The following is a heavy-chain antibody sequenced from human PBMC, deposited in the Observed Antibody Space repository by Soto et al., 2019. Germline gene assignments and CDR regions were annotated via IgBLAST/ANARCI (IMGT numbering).Heavy chain of an antibody. J-gene: IGHJ6*02. Sequence: GGSLRLACAASGFTFSSYAMSWVRQAPGKGLEWVAVITYDGSNKYYADSVKGRFTISRDNSKNTLYLQMNSLRAEDTAVYYCAKLGYCSGGSCSRYYYYGMDVWGQGTTVTVSS. V-gene: IGHV3-30*18. CDR2: ITYDGSNK. CDR1: GFTFSSYA. D-gene: IGHD2-15*01. CDR3: AKLGYCSGGSCSRYYYYGMDV.